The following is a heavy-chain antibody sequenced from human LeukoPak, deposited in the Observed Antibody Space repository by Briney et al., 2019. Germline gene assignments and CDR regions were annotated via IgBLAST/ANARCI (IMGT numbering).Heavy chain of an antibody. J-gene: IGHJ5*02. Sequence: TGGSLRLSCAASGFTFYDYAMHWVRHAPGKGLEWVSGISWNSGSIGYADSVKGRFTISRDNAKNSLYLQMNSLRAEDTALYYCAKSRVLGVVPAGYNWFDPWGQGTLVTVAS. CDR1: GFTFYDYA. CDR2: ISWNSGSI. D-gene: IGHD2-2*01. CDR3: AKSRVLGVVPAGYNWFDP. V-gene: IGHV3-9*01.